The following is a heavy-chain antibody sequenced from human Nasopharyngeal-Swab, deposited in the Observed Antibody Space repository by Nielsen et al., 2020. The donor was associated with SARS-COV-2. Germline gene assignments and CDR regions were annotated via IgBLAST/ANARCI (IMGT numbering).Heavy chain of an antibody. CDR2: ISHDGRT. CDR3: ARQLSGNYQAYFDY. V-gene: IGHV4-39*01. J-gene: IGHJ4*02. D-gene: IGHD3-10*01. CDR1: GGSISSGGYY. Sequence: SETLSLACTVSGGSISSGGYYWGWIRQPPGKGLEWIATISHDGRTFYNPSLQSRVTISVDTSKNQFSLKLVSVTAADTSVYYCARQLSGNYQAYFDYWGQGSLAAVSS.